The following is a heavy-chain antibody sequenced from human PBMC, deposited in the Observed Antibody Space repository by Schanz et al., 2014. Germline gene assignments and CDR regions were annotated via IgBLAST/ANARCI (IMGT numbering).Heavy chain of an antibody. CDR1: GFTFSSYG. CDR3: ARGRGYIIGQ. D-gene: IGHD3-10*01. CDR2: IWYDGNNK. Sequence: QVQLVESGGGVVQPGRSLRLSCAASGFTFSSYGMHWVRQAPGKGLEWVAVIWYDGNNKFYADSVKGRFIISRDSSKNTVYLQMDSLRADDTSVYYCARGRGYIIGQWGQGILVTVSS. V-gene: IGHV3-33*01. J-gene: IGHJ4*02.